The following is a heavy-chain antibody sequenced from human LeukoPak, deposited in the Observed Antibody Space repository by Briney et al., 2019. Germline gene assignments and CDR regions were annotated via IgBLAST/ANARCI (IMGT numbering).Heavy chain of an antibody. CDR3: ARAPCYDSSGYDIRLAFDI. CDR2: INHSGST. D-gene: IGHD3-22*01. J-gene: IGHJ3*02. V-gene: IGHV4-34*01. Sequence: SETLSLTCAVYGGSFSGYYWSWIRQPPGKGLEWIGEINHSGSTNYNPSLKSRVTISVDTSKNQFSLKLSSVTAADTAVYYCARAPCYDSSGYDIRLAFDIWGQGTMVTVSS. CDR1: GGSFSGYY.